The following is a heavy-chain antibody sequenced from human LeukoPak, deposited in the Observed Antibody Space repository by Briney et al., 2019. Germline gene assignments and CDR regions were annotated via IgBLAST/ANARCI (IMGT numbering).Heavy chain of an antibody. Sequence: PSETLSLTCTVSGGSISRYYWSWIRQPPGKGLEWIGYIYYTGSTNYNPSLKGRVTISVDTSKSQFSLKLSSVTAADTALYYYARLAWETSVVTFFDYWGQGTLVTVSS. V-gene: IGHV4-59*08. J-gene: IGHJ4*02. CDR1: GGSISRYY. CDR2: IYYTGST. CDR3: ARLAWETSVVTFFDY. D-gene: IGHD3-16*01.